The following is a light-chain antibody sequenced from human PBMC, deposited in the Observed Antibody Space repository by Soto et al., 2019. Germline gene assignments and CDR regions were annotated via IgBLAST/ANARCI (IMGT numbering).Light chain of an antibody. CDR3: SSYTSSSTPDV. J-gene: IGLJ1*01. V-gene: IGLV2-14*01. CDR2: EVT. CDR1: GSDVGGYNY. Sequence: QSALTQPASVSGSPGQSITISCTGTGSDVGGYNYVSWYQHHPGKAPKLMIYEVTNRPSGVSNRFSGSKSGNTASLTISGLQAEDEADYYCSSYTSSSTPDVFGTGTKLTVL.